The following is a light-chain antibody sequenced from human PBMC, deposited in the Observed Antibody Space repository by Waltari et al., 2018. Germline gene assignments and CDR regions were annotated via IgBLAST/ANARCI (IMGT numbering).Light chain of an antibody. J-gene: IGKJ1*01. CDR3: QNHERLPAV. CDR2: GAS. CDR1: QSIGRY. Sequence: EIVLTQSPGTLSLSPGERATLSCRAIQSIGRYLLWYQQKPGQAPRLLIYGASTRAAGIPDRFSDSGSGTDFSLTISRLEPEDFAVYYCQNHERLPAVFGRGTKVEIK. V-gene: IGKV3-20*01.